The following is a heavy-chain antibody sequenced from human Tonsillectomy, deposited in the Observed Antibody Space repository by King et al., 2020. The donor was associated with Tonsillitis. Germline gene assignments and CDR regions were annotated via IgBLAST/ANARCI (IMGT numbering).Heavy chain of an antibody. Sequence: VQLVESGGGVVQPGRSLRLSCASSGFTFSTYAMHWVRQAPGKGLEWVAVISYVGSNEYYADSVKGLFTISRANSNNTLYLQMNSLRPEDTAVYYCARDSYGLDVWGQGTTVTVSS. V-gene: IGHV3-30-3*01. D-gene: IGHD3-16*01. CDR3: ARDSYGLDV. CDR2: ISYVGSNE. J-gene: IGHJ6*02. CDR1: GFTFSTYA.